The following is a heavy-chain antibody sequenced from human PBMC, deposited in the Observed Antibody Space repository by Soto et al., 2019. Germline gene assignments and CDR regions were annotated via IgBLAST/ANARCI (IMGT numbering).Heavy chain of an antibody. D-gene: IGHD4-17*01. CDR1: GYAFSQFY. J-gene: IGHJ6*03. CDR3: ARERGGTTAPLDYYYFYMAV. V-gene: IGHV1-2*02. CDR2: INPNSGRT. Sequence: QVQLVQSGAEVKKPGASVKVSCKASGYAFSQFYIHWMRQAPGQGLEWMGWINPNSGRTKFAQNLQGGVTMTRDTSIKTVYMELSGLRSDATAVYYCARERGGTTAPLDYYYFYMAVWGKGTTVTVSS.